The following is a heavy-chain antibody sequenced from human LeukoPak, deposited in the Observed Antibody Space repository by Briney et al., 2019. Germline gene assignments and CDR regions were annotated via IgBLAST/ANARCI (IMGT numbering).Heavy chain of an antibody. CDR1: GLTFSSYS. CDR3: TRLHTSGWYFDI. J-gene: IGHJ3*02. V-gene: IGHV3-21*01. CDR2: ISTSSSYI. Sequence: GGSLRLSCAASGLTFSSYSMNWVHQAPGKGLEWVSSISTSSSYIYSADSVRGRFTISRDNAKNSLYLQMNSLRAEDTAVYYWTRLHTSGWYFDIWGQGTMVTVSS. D-gene: IGHD6-19*01.